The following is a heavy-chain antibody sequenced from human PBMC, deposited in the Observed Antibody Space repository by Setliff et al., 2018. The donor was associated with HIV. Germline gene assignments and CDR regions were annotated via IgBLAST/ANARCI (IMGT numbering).Heavy chain of an antibody. V-gene: IGHV4-4*09. D-gene: IGHD3-22*01. CDR3: ARGLSFYDPGGFDY. J-gene: IGHJ4*02. CDR2: IFSSGST. Sequence: SETLSLTCTVSGGSISSYYWNWIRQPPGRGLEWIGHIFSSGSTKYNPSLQSRVTMSIDTSKNQFSLKLTSVTAADTAVYYCARGLSFYDPGGFDYWGQGTLVTVSS. CDR1: GGSISSYY.